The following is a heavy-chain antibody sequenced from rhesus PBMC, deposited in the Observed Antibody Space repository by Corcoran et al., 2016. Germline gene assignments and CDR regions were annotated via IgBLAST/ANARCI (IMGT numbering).Heavy chain of an antibody. CDR1: GGPVSSYG. V-gene: IGHV4-80*01. D-gene: IGHD2-27*01. CDR3: AGLRRRVFTAVFPFDS. Sequence: QVQLQESGPGLVKHSETLSLTCAVPGGPVSSYGWSWIRQPPGKGLEWIGEIHGNRGTTHSNPSLKSRVTISKEASTNQFCLERSSVPAADTAVYYCAGLRRRVFTAVFPFDSWGQGVLVTVSS. J-gene: IGHJ4*01. CDR2: IHGNRGTT.